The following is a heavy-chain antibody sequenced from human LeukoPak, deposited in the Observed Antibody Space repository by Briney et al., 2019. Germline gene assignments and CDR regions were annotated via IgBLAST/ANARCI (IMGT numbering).Heavy chain of an antibody. J-gene: IGHJ6*03. D-gene: IGHD3-16*01. Sequence: GGSLRLSCAASGFTFSSYAMSWVRQAPGKGLEWVSGILYSGCSTYYANSVKGRFTISRDNSNNTLYLQMNSLRAEDTAVYYCAKLGGHPLHNYYVGVWGKGTTVAVSS. CDR3: AKLGGHPLHNYYVGV. V-gene: IGHV3-23*01. CDR1: GFTFSSYA. CDR2: ILYSGCST.